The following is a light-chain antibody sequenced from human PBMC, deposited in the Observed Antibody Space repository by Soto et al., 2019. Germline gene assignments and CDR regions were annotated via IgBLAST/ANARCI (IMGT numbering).Light chain of an antibody. CDR2: EVT. CDR1: SSDVGYYDY. V-gene: IGLV2-8*01. CDR3: CSYAGSYTPLYV. J-gene: IGLJ1*01. Sequence: QSALTQPPSASGFPGQSVTISCTGTSSDVGYYDYVSWYQQHPGKAPKLVIYEVTKRPSGVPDRVSASKSGNTASLTVSGLRAEDEADYYCCSYAGSYTPLYVFGTGTKLTVL.